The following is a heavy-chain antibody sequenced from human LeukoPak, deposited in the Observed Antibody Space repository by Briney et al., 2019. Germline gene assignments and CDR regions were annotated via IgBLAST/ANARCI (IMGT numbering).Heavy chain of an antibody. CDR1: GYSFTNYW. CDR2: IYPGDSDT. V-gene: IGHV5-51*01. CDR3: ARHQIRSYSGSPSRGYYYGMDV. J-gene: IGHJ6*02. Sequence: GESLKISCKGSGYSFTNYWITWVRQMPGKGLEWMGIIYPGDSDTRYSPSFQGQVTISADKSISTAYLQWSSLKASDTAMFYCARHQIRSYSGSPSRGYYYGMDVWGQGTKVTVSS. D-gene: IGHD1-26*01.